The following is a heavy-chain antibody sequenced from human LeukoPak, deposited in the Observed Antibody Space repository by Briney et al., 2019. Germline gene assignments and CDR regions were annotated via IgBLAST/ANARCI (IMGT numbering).Heavy chain of an antibody. Sequence: PGGSLRLSCAASGFTVRNYCMSWVRQAPGKGLGWVAVIYGDGSTYYADSVKGRFTISSDNLKNTLSLQMDSLRAADTAMYYCARGSPVASGRYSIYSSWGQGTLVTVSP. D-gene: IGHD3-10*01. CDR3: ARGSPVASGRYSIYSS. V-gene: IGHV3-53*01. CDR1: GFTVRNYC. J-gene: IGHJ5*02. CDR2: IYGDGST.